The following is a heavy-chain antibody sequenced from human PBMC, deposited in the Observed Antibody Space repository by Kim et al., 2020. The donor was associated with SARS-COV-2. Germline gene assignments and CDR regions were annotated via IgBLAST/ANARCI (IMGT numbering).Heavy chain of an antibody. CDR2: IKSKTDGGTT. J-gene: IGHJ6*02. D-gene: IGHD6-19*01. CDR1: GFTFSNAW. CDR3: TTDDGSGWYYYGMDV. V-gene: IGHV3-15*01. Sequence: GGSLRLSCAASGFTFSNAWMSWVRQAPGKGLEWVGRIKSKTDGGTTDYAAPVKGRFTISRDDSKNTLYLQMNSLKTEDTAVYYCTTDDGSGWYYYGMDVWGQGTTVTVSS.